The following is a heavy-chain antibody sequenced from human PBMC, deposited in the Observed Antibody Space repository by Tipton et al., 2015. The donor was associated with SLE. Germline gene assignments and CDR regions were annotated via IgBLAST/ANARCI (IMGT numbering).Heavy chain of an antibody. J-gene: IGHJ4*02. Sequence: TLSLTCTVSGGSISSHYWSWIRQPPGKGLEWIGSIYYSGSTYYNPSLKSRVTISVDTSKNQFSLKVSSVTAADTAVYYCASQGDPDYWGQGTLVTVSS. CDR3: ASQGDPDY. V-gene: IGHV4-59*11. D-gene: IGHD1-26*01. CDR2: IYYSGST. CDR1: GGSISSHY.